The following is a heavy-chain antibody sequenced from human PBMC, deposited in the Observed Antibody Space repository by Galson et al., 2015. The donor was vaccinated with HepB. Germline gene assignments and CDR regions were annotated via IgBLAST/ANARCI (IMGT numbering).Heavy chain of an antibody. CDR1: GYTLTELS. D-gene: IGHD4-17*01. Sequence: SVKVSCKVSGYTLTELSMHWVRQAPGKGLEWMGGFDPEDGETIYAQKFQGRVTMTEDTSTDTAYMELSSLRSEDTAVYYCATAPNYGDPLSGAFDIWGQGTMVTVSS. V-gene: IGHV1-24*01. CDR2: FDPEDGET. CDR3: ATAPNYGDPLSGAFDI. J-gene: IGHJ3*02.